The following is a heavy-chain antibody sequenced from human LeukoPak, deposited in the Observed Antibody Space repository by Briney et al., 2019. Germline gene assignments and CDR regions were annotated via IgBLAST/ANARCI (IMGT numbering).Heavy chain of an antibody. V-gene: IGHV4-59*08. CDR2: IYYTGST. J-gene: IGHJ4*02. CDR3: ARRSWYVDY. Sequence: SETLSLTCTVSGGSISSFYWSWIRQPPGKGLEWIGYIYYTGSTDYNPSLKSRVTISVDTSKNQFSLKLSSVNAEDTAVYYCARRSWYVDYWGQGTLVSVSS. D-gene: IGHD3-10*01. CDR1: GGSISSFY.